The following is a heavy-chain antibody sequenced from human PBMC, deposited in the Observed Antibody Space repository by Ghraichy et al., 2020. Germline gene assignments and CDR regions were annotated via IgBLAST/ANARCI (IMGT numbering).Heavy chain of an antibody. CDR2: INNNGGIT. CDR3: VKGLTTYAFDS. Sequence: GGSLRLSCSASVFTFSRYIMYWVRQAPGKGLEYVATINNNGGITYYADSVKGRFTISRDNSKNTLYLQMSSLRPEDTAVYYCVKGLTTYAFDSWGQGTLVTVSS. V-gene: IGHV3-64D*09. D-gene: IGHD2/OR15-2a*01. CDR1: VFTFSRYI. J-gene: IGHJ4*02.